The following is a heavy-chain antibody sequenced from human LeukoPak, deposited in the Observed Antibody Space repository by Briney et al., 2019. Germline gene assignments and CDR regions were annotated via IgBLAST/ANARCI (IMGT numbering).Heavy chain of an antibody. CDR1: GCTVSSNY. Sequence: GGSLRLSCAASGCTVSSNYMSWVRQAPGKGLEWVSIIYSGGSTFYADSVKGRFTISRDNSKNTLYLQMNSLRAEDTAVYYCALNNWYENGFDPWGQGTLVTVSS. J-gene: IGHJ5*02. CDR3: ALNNWYENGFDP. D-gene: IGHD1-1*01. V-gene: IGHV3-53*01. CDR2: IYSGGST.